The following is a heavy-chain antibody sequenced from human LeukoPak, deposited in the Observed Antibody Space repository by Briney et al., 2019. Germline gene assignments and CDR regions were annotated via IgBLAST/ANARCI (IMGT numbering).Heavy chain of an antibody. CDR1: GYTFTSYG. V-gene: IGHV1-18*01. CDR3: ARDHPDPYGSGSYHFPFNY. Sequence: ASVKVSCKASGYTFTSYGISWVRQAPGQGLEWMGWISAYNGNTNYAQKLQGRVTMTTDTSTSTAYMELRSLRSGDTAVYYCARDHPDPYGSGSYHFPFNYWGQGTLVTVSS. CDR2: ISAYNGNT. D-gene: IGHD3-10*01. J-gene: IGHJ4*02.